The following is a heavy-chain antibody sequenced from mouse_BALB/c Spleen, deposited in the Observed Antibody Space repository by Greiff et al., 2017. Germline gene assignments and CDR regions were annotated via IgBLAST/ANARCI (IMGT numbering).Heavy chain of an antibody. CDR2: IYPGGGYT. V-gene: IGHV1-63*02. Sequence: QVQLQQSGAELVRPGTSVKISCKASGYTFTNYWLGWVKQRPGHGLEWIGDIYPGGGYTNYNEKFKGKATLTADTSSSTAYMQLSSLTSEDSAVYFCARENMVYDGYYFDYWGQGTTLTVSS. D-gene: IGHD2-3*01. J-gene: IGHJ2*01. CDR3: ARENMVYDGYYFDY. CDR1: GYTFTNYW.